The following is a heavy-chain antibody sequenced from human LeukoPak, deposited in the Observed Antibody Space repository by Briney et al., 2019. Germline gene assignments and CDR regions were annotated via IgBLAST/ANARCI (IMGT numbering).Heavy chain of an antibody. CDR1: GFTFDDYA. D-gene: IGHD6-13*01. J-gene: IGHJ3*02. CDR3: ASLGGYTAFDI. CDR2: ISWNSGSI. Sequence: GGSLRPSCAASGFTFDDYAMHWVRQAPGKGLEWVSGISWNSGSIGYADSVKGRFTISRDNAKNSLYLQMNSLRAEDTALYYCASLGGYTAFDIWGQGTMVTVSS. V-gene: IGHV3-9*01.